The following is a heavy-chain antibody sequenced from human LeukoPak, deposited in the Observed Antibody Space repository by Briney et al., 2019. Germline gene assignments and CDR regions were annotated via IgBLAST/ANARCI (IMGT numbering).Heavy chain of an antibody. Sequence: GASVKVSCKASGYTFTGYYMHWVRQTPGQGLEWMGWINPNSGGTNHAQKFQGRVTMTRDTSISTAYMELSRLRSDDTAVYYCVIVVSPADNYYYYMDVWGKGTTVTVSS. V-gene: IGHV1-2*02. CDR2: INPNSGGT. CDR1: GYTFTGYY. CDR3: VIVVSPADNYYYYMDV. J-gene: IGHJ6*03. D-gene: IGHD2-2*01.